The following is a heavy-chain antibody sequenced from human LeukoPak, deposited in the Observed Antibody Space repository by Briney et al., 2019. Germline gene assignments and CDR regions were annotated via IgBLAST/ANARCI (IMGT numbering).Heavy chain of an antibody. CDR3: ARGRWVGQGDY. J-gene: IGHJ4*02. V-gene: IGHV3-66*01. CDR1: GFTVSSNY. Sequence: GGSLRLSCAASGFTVSSNYMSWVRQAPGKGLEWVSVIYSGGSTYYADSVKGRFTISTDDSKNTLYLQMNSLRAEDTAVYYCARGRWVGQGDYWGQGTLVTVSS. D-gene: IGHD4-23*01. CDR2: IYSGGST.